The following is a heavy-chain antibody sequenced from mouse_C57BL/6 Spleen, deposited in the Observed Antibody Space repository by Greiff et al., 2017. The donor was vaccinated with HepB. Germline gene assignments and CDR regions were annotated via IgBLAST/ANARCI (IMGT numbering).Heavy chain of an antibody. CDR3: ARNGYDAAYYFDY. CDR1: GYTFTDYN. J-gene: IGHJ2*01. Sequence: DVQLQESGPELVKPGASVKIPCKASGYTFTDYNMDWVKQSHGKSLEWIGDINPNNGGTIYNQKFKGKATLTVDKSSSTAYMELRSLTSEDTAVYYCARNGYDAAYYFDYWGQGTTLTVSS. CDR2: INPNNGGT. D-gene: IGHD2-2*01. V-gene: IGHV1-18*01.